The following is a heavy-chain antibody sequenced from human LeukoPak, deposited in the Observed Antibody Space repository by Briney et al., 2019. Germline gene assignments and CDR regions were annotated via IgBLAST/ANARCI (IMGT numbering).Heavy chain of an antibody. CDR2: IYYSGST. J-gene: IGHJ4*02. CDR3: ARLGYSSGQFDY. D-gene: IGHD6-19*01. V-gene: IGHV4-59*08. Sequence: RASETLSLTRTVSGGSISSYYWSWIRQPPGKGLEWIGYIYYSGSTNYNPSLKSRVTISVDTSKNQFSLKLSSVTAADTAVYYCARLGYSSGQFDYWGQGTLVTVSS. CDR1: GGSISSYY.